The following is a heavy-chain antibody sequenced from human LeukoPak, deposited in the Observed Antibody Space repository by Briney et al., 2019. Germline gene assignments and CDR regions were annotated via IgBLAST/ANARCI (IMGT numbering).Heavy chain of an antibody. D-gene: IGHD1-14*01. CDR1: GFTFSTYW. CDR3: ARDPEGREFAY. J-gene: IGHJ4*02. Sequence: PGGSLRLSCAASGFTFSTYWMHWVRQAPGKGLVWVSRINSDGSGTSYADSVKGRFTISRDNAKNTLYLQMNSLRAEDTAVYYCARDPEGREFAYWGQGTLVTVSS. V-gene: IGHV3-74*01. CDR2: INSDGSGT.